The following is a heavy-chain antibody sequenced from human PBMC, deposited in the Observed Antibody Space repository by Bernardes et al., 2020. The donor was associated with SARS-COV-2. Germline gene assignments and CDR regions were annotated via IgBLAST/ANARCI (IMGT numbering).Heavy chain of an antibody. V-gene: IGHV3-23*01. CDR1: GFTFSSYA. Sequence: GGSLRLSCAASGFTFSSYAMSWVRQAPGKGLEWVSAISGSGGSTYYADSVKGRFTISRDNSKNTLYLQMNSLRAEDTAVYYCAKDHLAAAGEYYYYGMDVWGQGSTVAVSS. J-gene: IGHJ6*02. CDR3: AKDHLAAAGEYYYYGMDV. CDR2: ISGSGGST. D-gene: IGHD6-13*01.